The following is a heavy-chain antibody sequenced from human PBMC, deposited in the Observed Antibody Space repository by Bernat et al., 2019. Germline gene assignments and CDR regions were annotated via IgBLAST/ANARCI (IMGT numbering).Heavy chain of an antibody. CDR1: GFTFSSYW. CDR2: IKQDGSEK. V-gene: IGHV3-7*03. D-gene: IGHD3-10*01. J-gene: IGHJ6*04. CDR3: ARALPQRVLLWFRESSVMDV. Sequence: EVQLVESGGGLVQPGGSLRLSCAAFGFTFSSYWMSWVRQAPGKGLEWVANIKQDGSEKYYVDSVKSRFTISRDNAKNSLYLKMNSLRAEDTAVYYCARALPQRVLLWFRESSVMDVWGKGTTVTVSS.